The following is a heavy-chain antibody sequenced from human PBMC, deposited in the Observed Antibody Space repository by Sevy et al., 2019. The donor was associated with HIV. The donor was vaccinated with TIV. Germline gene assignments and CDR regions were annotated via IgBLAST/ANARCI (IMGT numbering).Heavy chain of an antibody. Sequence: GGSLRLSCAASGFTFSSYAMSWVRQAPGKGLEWVSTITVSAVSTYYADSVKGRFTISRDNSKNTLYLQMNSLTAEDTAVYYCAKGYYYDSSGYYYWGQATLVTVSS. CDR3: AKGYYYDSSGYYY. D-gene: IGHD3-22*01. J-gene: IGHJ4*02. CDR2: ITVSAVST. CDR1: GFTFSSYA. V-gene: IGHV3-23*01.